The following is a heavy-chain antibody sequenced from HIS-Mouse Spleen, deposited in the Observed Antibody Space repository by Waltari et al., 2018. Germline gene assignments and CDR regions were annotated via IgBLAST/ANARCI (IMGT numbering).Heavy chain of an antibody. D-gene: IGHD3-3*01. V-gene: IGHV4-31*03. CDR2: IYYSGST. J-gene: IGHJ5*02. Sequence: QVQLQESGPGLVKPSQTLSLTCTVSGGSISSGGSYWSWISQHAGKSLEWIGYIYYSGSTYYNPSLKSRVTISVDTSKNQFSLKLSSVTAADTAVYYCARSPYYDFWSGYSDNWFDPWGQGTLVTVSS. CDR1: GGSISSGGSY. CDR3: ARSPYYDFWSGYSDNWFDP.